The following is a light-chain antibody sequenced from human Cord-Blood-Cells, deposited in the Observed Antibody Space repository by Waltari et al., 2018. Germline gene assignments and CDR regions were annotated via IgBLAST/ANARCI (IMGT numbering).Light chain of an antibody. J-gene: IGLJ3*02. CDR2: DVS. Sequence: QSALTQPASVSASPGPLITISCPGTSSHVGGYNYVSWYQQHPGKAPKLMIYDVSKRPSGVSNRFSGSKSGNTASLTISGLQAEDEADYYCSSYTSSSTWVFGGGTKLTVL. V-gene: IGLV2-14*03. CDR1: SSHVGGYNY. CDR3: SSYTSSSTWV.